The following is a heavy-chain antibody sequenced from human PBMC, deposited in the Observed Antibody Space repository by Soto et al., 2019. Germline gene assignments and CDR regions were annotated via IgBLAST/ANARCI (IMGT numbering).Heavy chain of an antibody. CDR3: ARVGPLPFDWSQCMDV. CDR2: ISYDGSNK. D-gene: IGHD3-9*01. Sequence: QVQLVESGGGVVQPGRSLRLFCAASGFTFSSYAMHWVRQAPGKGLEWVAVISYDGSNKYYADSVKGRFTISRDNSKNTLYLQMNSLRAEDTAVYYCARVGPLPFDWSQCMDVWGQGTTVTVSS. J-gene: IGHJ6*02. V-gene: IGHV3-30-3*01. CDR1: GFTFSSYA.